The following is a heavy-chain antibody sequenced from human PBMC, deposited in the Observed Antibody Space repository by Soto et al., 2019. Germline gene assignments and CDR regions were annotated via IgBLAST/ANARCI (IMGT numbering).Heavy chain of an antibody. CDR2: LSGSGGHT. CDR3: AKGRGTVGARTYYYYGMDV. Sequence: EVQLLESGGGLVQPGGSLSLSCAASGFTFSSYAMTWVRQAPGKGLEWVSALSGSGGHTYYADSVKGRITISRDNSKNTLYLQMNSLRADDTAVYYCAKGRGTVGARTYYYYGMDVWGQGTTVTVSS. V-gene: IGHV3-23*01. CDR1: GFTFSSYA. J-gene: IGHJ6*02. D-gene: IGHD1-26*01.